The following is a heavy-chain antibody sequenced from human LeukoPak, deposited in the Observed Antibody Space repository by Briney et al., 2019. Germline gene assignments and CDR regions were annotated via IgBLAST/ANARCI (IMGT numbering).Heavy chain of an antibody. J-gene: IGHJ6*03. CDR1: GFTCSSYA. D-gene: IGHD6-6*01. CDR3: ARELIAARPYYYYYMDV. CDR2: ISYDGSNK. Sequence: GGSLRLSCAASGFTCSSYAMHWVRQAPGKGLEWVAVISYDGSNKYYADSVKGRFTISRDNAKNSLYLQMNSLRAEDTAVYYCARELIAARPYYYYYMDVWGKGTTVTVSS. V-gene: IGHV3-30*04.